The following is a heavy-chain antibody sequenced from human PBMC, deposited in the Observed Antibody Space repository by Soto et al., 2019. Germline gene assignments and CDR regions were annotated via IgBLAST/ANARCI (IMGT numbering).Heavy chain of an antibody. V-gene: IGHV1-18*04. CDR1: GYKFTTYR. Sequence: QVQLLQSGAEVKKPGASVKVSCKASGYKFTTYRITWVRQAPGQGLEWLGGVSTYNANTDYAQNLQDRVTMTTETSTSTAYLEVRSLTSDDTAVYFCARGLGTNGLDVWGQGTTVTVSS. CDR2: VSTYNANT. J-gene: IGHJ6*02. CDR3: ARGLGTNGLDV. D-gene: IGHD7-27*01.